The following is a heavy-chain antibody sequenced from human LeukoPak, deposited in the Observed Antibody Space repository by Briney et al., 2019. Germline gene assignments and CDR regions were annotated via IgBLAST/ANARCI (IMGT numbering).Heavy chain of an antibody. Sequence: GGSLRLSCAASRFTFSNYVMSWVRQAPGKGLEWVAFIWYDGSNKYYADSVKGRFAISRDNSRNTLFLQMNSLRAEDTAVYYCATDRATQYFDYWGQGTLVSVSS. D-gene: IGHD2-15*01. J-gene: IGHJ4*02. CDR2: IWYDGSNK. CDR3: ATDRATQYFDY. V-gene: IGHV3-33*08. CDR1: RFTFSNYV.